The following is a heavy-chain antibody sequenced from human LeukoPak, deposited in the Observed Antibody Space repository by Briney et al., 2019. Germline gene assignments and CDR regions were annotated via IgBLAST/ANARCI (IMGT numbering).Heavy chain of an antibody. J-gene: IGHJ5*02. CDR2: IYYSGST. CDR1: GGSISSYY. Sequence: SETLSLTCTVSGGSISSYYWSWIRQPAGKGLEWIGYIYYSGSTNYNPSLKSRVTISVDTSKNQFSLKLSSVTAADTAVYYCARAYDFWSGYSSTSYNWFDPWGQGTLVTVSS. V-gene: IGHV4-59*01. D-gene: IGHD3-3*01. CDR3: ARAYDFWSGYSSTSYNWFDP.